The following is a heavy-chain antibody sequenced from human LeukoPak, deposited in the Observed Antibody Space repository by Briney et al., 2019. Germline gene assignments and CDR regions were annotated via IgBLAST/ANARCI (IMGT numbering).Heavy chain of an antibody. V-gene: IGHV1-2*02. CDR1: GYTFTGYY. Sequence: ASVKVSCEASGYTFTGYYMHWVRQAPGQGLEWMGWINPNSGGTNYAQKFQGRVTITTDESTSTAYMELSSLRSEDTAVYYCASALAYYYDSSGYTGGLYYYYYMDVWGKGTTVTVSS. CDR3: ASALAYYYDSSGYTGGLYYYYYMDV. D-gene: IGHD3-22*01. J-gene: IGHJ6*03. CDR2: INPNSGGT.